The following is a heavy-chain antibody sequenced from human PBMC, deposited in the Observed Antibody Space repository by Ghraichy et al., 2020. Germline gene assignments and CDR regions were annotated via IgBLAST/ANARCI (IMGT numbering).Heavy chain of an antibody. Sequence: GGSLRLSCADSGFTFSRFGMTWVRQAPGKALEWVSGISDNGVNTYYVDSVKGRFTISRDNSKNTLYLQINSLRAEDTAVYYCAKNVGVVSLLDHWGQGTLVTVSS. CDR1: GFTFSRFG. V-gene: IGHV3-23*01. J-gene: IGHJ4*02. CDR2: ISDNGVNT. CDR3: AKNVGVVSLLDH. D-gene: IGHD3-3*01.